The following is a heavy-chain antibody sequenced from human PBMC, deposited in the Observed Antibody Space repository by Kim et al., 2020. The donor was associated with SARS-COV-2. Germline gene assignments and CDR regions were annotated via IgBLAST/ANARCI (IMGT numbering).Heavy chain of an antibody. CDR2: ISGSGGST. J-gene: IGHJ4*02. CDR1: GFTFSSYA. CDR3: AKAVSGWYRAQIDY. V-gene: IGHV3-23*01. D-gene: IGHD6-19*01. Sequence: GGSLRLSCAASGFTFSSYAMSWVRQAPGKGLEWVSAISGSGGSTYYADSVKGRFTISRDNSKNTLYLQMNSLRAEDTAVYYCAKAVSGWYRAQIDYWGQGTLVTVSS.